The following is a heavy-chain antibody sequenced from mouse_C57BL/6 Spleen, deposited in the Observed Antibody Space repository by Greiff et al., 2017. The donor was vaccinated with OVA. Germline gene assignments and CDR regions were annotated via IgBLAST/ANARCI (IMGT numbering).Heavy chain of an antibody. V-gene: IGHV10-1*01. CDR2: IRSKSNNYAT. CDR1: GFSFNTYA. J-gene: IGHJ4*01. CDR3: VRPAYYDCDGYYAMDY. Sequence: EVQWVESGGGLVQPKGSLKLSCAASGFSFNTYAMNWVRQAPGKGLEWVARIRSKSNNYATYYADSVKDRFTISRDDSESMLYLQMNNLKTEDTAMYSCVRPAYYDCDGYYAMDYWGQGTSVTVSS. D-gene: IGHD2-4*01.